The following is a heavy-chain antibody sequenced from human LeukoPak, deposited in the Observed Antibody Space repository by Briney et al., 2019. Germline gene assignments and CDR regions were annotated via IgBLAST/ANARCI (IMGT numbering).Heavy chain of an antibody. CDR1: GFTFSSYA. CDR2: ISYDGSNK. V-gene: IGHV3-30*18. D-gene: IGHD3-9*01. CDR3: AKDPLVLRYFDWLPGN. J-gene: IGHJ4*02. Sequence: GGSLRLSCAASGFTFSSYAMSWVRQAPGKGLEWVAVISYDGSNKYYADSVKGRFTISRDNSKNTLYLQMNSLRAEDTAVYYCAKDPLVLRYFDWLPGNWGQGTLVTVSS.